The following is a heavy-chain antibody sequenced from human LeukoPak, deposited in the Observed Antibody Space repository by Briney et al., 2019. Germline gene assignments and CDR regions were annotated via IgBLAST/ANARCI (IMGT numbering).Heavy chain of an antibody. Sequence: GRSLRLSCVASGLMFDDYAIHWVRQAPGKGLEWVSGVGWHGGSIGYADSVKGRFTVSRDNAKRSLYLQMDSLRAEDTALYYCTKDKSARSSYGDAFDIWGQGTVVTVSS. CDR2: VGWHGGSI. V-gene: IGHV3-9*01. J-gene: IGHJ3*02. D-gene: IGHD6-6*01. CDR1: GLMFDDYA. CDR3: TKDKSARSSYGDAFDI.